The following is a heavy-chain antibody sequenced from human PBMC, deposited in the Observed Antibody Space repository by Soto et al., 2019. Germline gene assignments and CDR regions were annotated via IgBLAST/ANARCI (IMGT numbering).Heavy chain of an antibody. CDR3: AIHYYGDFVEL. Sequence: SETLSLTCTVSVGSISSYYWTWIRQPPGKGLEWIGYIYYSGSTNYNPSLKSRVTISVDTSKNQFSLKLSSVTAADTAVYYCAIHYYGDFVELWVQGNLVTVS. CDR2: IYYSGST. D-gene: IGHD4-17*01. CDR1: VGSISSYY. V-gene: IGHV4-59*08. J-gene: IGHJ4*02.